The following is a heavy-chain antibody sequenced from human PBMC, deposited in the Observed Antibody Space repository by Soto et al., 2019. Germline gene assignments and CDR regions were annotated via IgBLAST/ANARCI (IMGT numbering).Heavy chain of an antibody. CDR2: IYSTGST. Sequence: SETLSLTCTVSGGSVSSESHYWSWIRQTPGKGLERIGYIYSTGSTTDTPCLRGRVTMSVHASRDQVSLRLRYVTSADTAVYYSARDQYAFRPGCYYYGMEVWGQGSKFTVSS. V-gene: IGHV4-61*01. CDR1: GGSVSSESHY. J-gene: IGHJ6*02. D-gene: IGHD2-8*01. CDR3: ARDQYAFRPGCYYYGMEV.